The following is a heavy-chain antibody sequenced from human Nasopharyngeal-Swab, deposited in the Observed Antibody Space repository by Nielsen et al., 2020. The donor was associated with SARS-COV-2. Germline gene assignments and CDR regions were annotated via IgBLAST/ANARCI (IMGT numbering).Heavy chain of an antibody. V-gene: IGHV1-46*01. D-gene: IGHD3-10*01. J-gene: IGHJ6*02. CDR3: ARDVMVRGVIAHYYHYGMDV. Sequence: ASVKVSCKASGYTFTSYYMHWVRQAPGQGLEWMGIINPSGGSTSYAQKFQGRVTMTRDTSTSTVYMELSSLRSEDTAVYYCARDVMVRGVIAHYYHYGMDVWGQGTTVAVSS. CDR2: INPSGGST. CDR1: GYTFTSYY.